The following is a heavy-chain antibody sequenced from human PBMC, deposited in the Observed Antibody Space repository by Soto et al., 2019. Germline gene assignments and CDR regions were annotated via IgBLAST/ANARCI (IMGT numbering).Heavy chain of an antibody. CDR1: GFTFSSYA. J-gene: IGHJ6*02. CDR2: ISYDGSNK. V-gene: IGHV3-30-3*01. CDR3: ARSSRGYYYYGMDV. D-gene: IGHD6-6*01. Sequence: PGGSLRLSCAASGFTFSSYAMHWVRQAPGKGLEWVAVISYDGSNKYYADSVKGRFTISRDNSKNTLYLQMNSLRAEDTAVYYCARSSRGYYYYGMDVWGXGTTVNVSS.